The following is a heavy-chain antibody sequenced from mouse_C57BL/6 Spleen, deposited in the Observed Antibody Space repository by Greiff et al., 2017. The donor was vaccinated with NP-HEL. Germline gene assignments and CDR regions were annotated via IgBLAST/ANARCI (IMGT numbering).Heavy chain of an antibody. J-gene: IGHJ2*01. CDR3: TTPPLPYYFDY. Sequence: QVQLQQSGAELVRPGASVTLSCKASGYTFTDYEIHWVKQTPVHGLEWIGAIDPETGGTAYNQKFKGKAILTADKSSSTAYMELRSLTSEDSAVYYCTTPPLPYYFDYWGQGTTLTVSS. V-gene: IGHV1-15*01. D-gene: IGHD2-1*01. CDR1: GYTFTDYE. CDR2: IDPETGGT.